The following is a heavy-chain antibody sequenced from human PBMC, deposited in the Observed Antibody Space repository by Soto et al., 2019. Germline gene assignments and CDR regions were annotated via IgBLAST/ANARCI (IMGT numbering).Heavy chain of an antibody. D-gene: IGHD5-18*01. CDR3: ARDEVSDPDTAMVKSVYYYYYGMDV. V-gene: IGHV1-18*04. CDR1: GYTFTGYY. Sequence: ASVKVSCKASGYTFTGYYMHWVRQAPGQGLEWMGWISAYNGNTNYAQKLQGRVTMTTDTSTSTAYMELRSLRSDDTAVYYCARDEVSDPDTAMVKSVYYYYYGMDVWGQGTTVTVSS. CDR2: ISAYNGNT. J-gene: IGHJ6*02.